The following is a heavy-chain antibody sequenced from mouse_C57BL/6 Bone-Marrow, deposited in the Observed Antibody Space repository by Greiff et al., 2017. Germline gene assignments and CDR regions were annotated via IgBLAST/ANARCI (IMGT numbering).Heavy chain of an antibody. D-gene: IGHD3-2*02. Sequence: QVQLKQSGPGLVAPSQSLSITCTVSGFSLTSYGVDWVRQSPGKGLEWLGVIWGVGSTNYNSALKSRLSISKDNSKSQVFLKMNSLQTDDTAMYYCASLTAQATSWFAYWGQGTLVTVSA. J-gene: IGHJ3*01. CDR3: ASLTAQATSWFAY. V-gene: IGHV2-6*01. CDR2: IWGVGST. CDR1: GFSLTSYG.